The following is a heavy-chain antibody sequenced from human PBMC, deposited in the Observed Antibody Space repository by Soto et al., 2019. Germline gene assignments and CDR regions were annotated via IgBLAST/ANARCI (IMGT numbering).Heavy chain of an antibody. CDR1: AFTFIYYA. CDR3: AKSTVVRENAYQYYSYMDV. D-gene: IGHD2-2*01. V-gene: IGHV3-23*01. CDR2: VSSSGHYT. J-gene: IGHJ6*03. Sequence: PGGSLRLSCAASAFTFIYYAMSWVRQAPGKGLEWVSTVSSSGHYTYYADSVKGRFTISRDTSKNTLYLQMNSLRAEDTAVYYCAKSTVVRENAYQYYSYMDVWGKGTTVTVSS.